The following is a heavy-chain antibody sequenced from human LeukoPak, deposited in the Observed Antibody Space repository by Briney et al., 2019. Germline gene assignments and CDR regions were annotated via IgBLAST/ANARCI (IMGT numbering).Heavy chain of an antibody. CDR2: IWYDGSNK. CDR3: ARSRLVVVPAANWFDP. D-gene: IGHD2-2*01. J-gene: IGHJ5*02. Sequence: GGSLRLSCAASGFTFSSYGMHWVRQAPGKGLEWVAVIWYDGSNKYYADSVKGRFTISRDNSNNTLYLQMNSLRAEDTAVYYCARSRLVVVPAANWFDPWGQGTLVTVSS. V-gene: IGHV3-33*01. CDR1: GFTFSSYG.